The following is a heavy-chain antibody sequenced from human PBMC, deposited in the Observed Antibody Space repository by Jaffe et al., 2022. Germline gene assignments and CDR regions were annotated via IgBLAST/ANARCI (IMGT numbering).Heavy chain of an antibody. CDR2: TSGDGCDT. CDR3: AKYYYGSGRDYSLDH. J-gene: IGHJ4*02. Sequence: EVQLLDSGGGLVQPGGSLRLSCAASGFTFTSFAMSWVRQAPGKGLEWVSSTSGDGCDTYYADSVEGRFTVSRDNSKNTLYLQMNSLRPEDTAIYYCAKYYYGSGRDYSLDHWGQGTLVSVSS. D-gene: IGHD3-10*01. V-gene: IGHV3-23*01. CDR1: GFTFTSFA.